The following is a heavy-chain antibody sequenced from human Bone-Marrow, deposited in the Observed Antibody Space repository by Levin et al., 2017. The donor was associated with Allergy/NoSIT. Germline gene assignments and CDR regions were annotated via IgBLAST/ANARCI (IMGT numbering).Heavy chain of an antibody. D-gene: IGHD1-14*01. J-gene: IGHJ3*02. Sequence: SETLSLTCTVSGGSIGSNGFSWSWIRQPPGKDLEWIGYIYHFGSTYSNPSLRSRVTISIDTSKNQFFLNLTSVTAADTAVYYCARLGGMHIWGQGTVVTVSS. CDR3: ARLGGMHI. CDR2: IYHFGST. CDR1: GGSIGSNGFS. V-gene: IGHV4-30-2*01.